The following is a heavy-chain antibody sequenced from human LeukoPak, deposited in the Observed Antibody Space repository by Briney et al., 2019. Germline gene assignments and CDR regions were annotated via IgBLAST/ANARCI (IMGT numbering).Heavy chain of an antibody. V-gene: IGHV1-18*01. D-gene: IGHD6-13*01. Sequence: GASVKVSCKASGYTFTSYGISWVRQAPGQGLEWMGWISAYNGNTNYAQKLQGRVTMTTDTSTSTAYMELRSLRSDDTAVYYCAREGYSSSWRRPKNYYYYMDVWGKGTTVTVSS. CDR1: GYTFTSYG. CDR3: AREGYSSSWRRPKNYYYYMDV. CDR2: ISAYNGNT. J-gene: IGHJ6*03.